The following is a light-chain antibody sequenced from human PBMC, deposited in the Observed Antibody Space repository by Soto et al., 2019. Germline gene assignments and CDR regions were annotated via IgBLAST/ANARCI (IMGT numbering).Light chain of an antibody. CDR3: QQADTYPIA. CDR1: QSISSW. Sequence: DIQISFPPSSLSATERDRDTITYRASQSISSWLAWYQQKPGKAPKLLIYKASSLKSGVPSRFSGSGFGTDFTLTISSLQPEDSAIYYCQQADTYPIAFGQGTRLEIK. V-gene: IGKV1-5*03. J-gene: IGKJ5*01. CDR2: KAS.